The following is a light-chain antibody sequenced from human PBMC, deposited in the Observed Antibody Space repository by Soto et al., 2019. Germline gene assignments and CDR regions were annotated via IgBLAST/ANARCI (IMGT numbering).Light chain of an antibody. CDR2: KAS. CDR1: QSVSTS. Sequence: DIQMTQSPSTLSASVGDRASITCRASQSVSTSLAWYQQKPGKAPKLLIFKASALESGVPSRFSGSGSGTEFTLTSSSLQPDDFATYYCQQYESYSYTVGQGTKVEIK. J-gene: IGKJ2*01. V-gene: IGKV1-5*03. CDR3: QQYESYSYT.